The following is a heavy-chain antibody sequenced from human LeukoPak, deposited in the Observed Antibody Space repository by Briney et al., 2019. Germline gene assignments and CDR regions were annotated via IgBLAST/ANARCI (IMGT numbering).Heavy chain of an antibody. CDR1: GCTFTSYA. V-gene: IGHV1-3*01. J-gene: IGHJ5*02. CDR3: ARGGYCSGTTCYQGRWFDP. D-gene: IGHD2-2*01. CDR2: INVGNDNT. Sequence: GASVKVSCKASGCTFTSYAMHWVGQARGQRRGWRGWINVGNDNTKYSQNFQGRVTLTRDTSASTAYMELNSLTSEDTAVYYCARGGYCSGTTCYQGRWFDPWGQGTLVTVSS.